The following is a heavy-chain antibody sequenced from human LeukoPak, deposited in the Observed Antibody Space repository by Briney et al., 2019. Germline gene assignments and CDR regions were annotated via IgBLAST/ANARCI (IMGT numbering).Heavy chain of an antibody. CDR3: ARDRKYDILTGYLVVEGMDV. Sequence: GGSLRLSCAASGFTFSSYWMSWVRQAPGKGLEWVANIKQDGSEKYYVDSVKGRFTISGDNAKNSLYLQMNSLRAEDTAVYYCARDRKYDILTGYLVVEGMDVWGQGTTVTVSS. J-gene: IGHJ6*02. V-gene: IGHV3-7*01. CDR2: IKQDGSEK. D-gene: IGHD3-9*01. CDR1: GFTFSSYW.